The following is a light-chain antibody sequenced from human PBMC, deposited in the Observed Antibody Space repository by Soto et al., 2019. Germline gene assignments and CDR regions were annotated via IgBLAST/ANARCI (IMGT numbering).Light chain of an antibody. CDR3: QQYNNWPLS. Sequence: EVVLTQSPATLSSSPGEGATISCRASQSVSSYLAWYQQKPGQVPRLLIYDASNRATGIPARSSGSGSGTDFTLTIISLEPEDFAVYYCQQYNNWPLSFGQGTRLEIK. CDR2: DAS. J-gene: IGKJ5*01. CDR1: QSVSSY. V-gene: IGKV3-11*01.